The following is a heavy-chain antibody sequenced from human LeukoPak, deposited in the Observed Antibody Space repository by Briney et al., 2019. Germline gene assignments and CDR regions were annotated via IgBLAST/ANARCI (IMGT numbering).Heavy chain of an antibody. J-gene: IGHJ6*02. CDR3: ARESSSWSSYYYYGMDV. CDR1: GYTFTSYG. CDR2: ISAYNGNT. D-gene: IGHD6-13*01. V-gene: IGHV1-18*01. Sequence: ASVKVSCKASGYTFTSYGISWVRQAPGQGLEWMGWISAYNGNTNYAQKLQGRVTMTTDTSTSTAYMELRSLRSDDTAVYYCARESSSWSSYYYYGMDVWGQGTTVTVSS.